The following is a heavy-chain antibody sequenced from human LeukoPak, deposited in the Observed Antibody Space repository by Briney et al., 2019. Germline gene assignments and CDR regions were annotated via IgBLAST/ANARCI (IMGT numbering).Heavy chain of an antibody. CDR1: GGSISSYY. J-gene: IGHJ3*02. V-gene: IGHV4-59*01. CDR2: IYYSGST. Sequence: SETLSLTCTVSGGSISSYYWSWIRQPPGKGLEWIGYIYYSGSTNYNPSLKSRVTISVDTSKNQFSLKLSSVTAADTAVYYCAKGSESSAYLGSFHIWGQGTSVTVSS. D-gene: IGHD3-22*01. CDR3: AKGSESSAYLGSFHI.